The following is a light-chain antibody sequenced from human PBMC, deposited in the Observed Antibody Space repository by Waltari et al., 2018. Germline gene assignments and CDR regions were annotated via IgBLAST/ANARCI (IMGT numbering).Light chain of an antibody. J-gene: IGLJ2*01. V-gene: IGLV3-21*04. CDR1: DIGGRS. Sequence: SYILTQPPSVSVAPGQTARITCGVDDIGGRSVHWCQQRPGPAPALVLYYYPDRPSRIPVRCSGSHFENTATLTISMVEAGDEDDYYCQVWDSSRNHVIFGGGTRLTVL. CDR2: YYP. CDR3: QVWDSSRNHVI.